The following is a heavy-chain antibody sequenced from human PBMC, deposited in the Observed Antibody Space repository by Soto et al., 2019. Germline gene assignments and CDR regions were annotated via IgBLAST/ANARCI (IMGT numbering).Heavy chain of an antibody. V-gene: IGHV3-23*01. CDR1: GFTFSNYA. CDR2: ISDGGAYT. CDR3: AKHERYYFDY. J-gene: IGHJ4*02. Sequence: EVQLLESGGDLVQPGGSLRLSCAASGFTFSNYAMSWVRQAPGKGLEWVLTISDGGAYTYFADSVKGRFTISRDNSKNTLYLQLNSLRAEDTAVYYCAKHERYYFDYWGQGTLVTVSS.